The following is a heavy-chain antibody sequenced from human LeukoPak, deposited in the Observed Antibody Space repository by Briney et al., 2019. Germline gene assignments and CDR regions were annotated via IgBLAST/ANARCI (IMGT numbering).Heavy chain of an antibody. Sequence: GASVKVSCRASGGTFSSYALSWVRQAPGQGLEWMGGIIPIFGTANYAQKFQGRVTITADESTSTAYMELSSLRSEDTAVYYCAAAVPAVMGYFDYWGQGTLVTVSS. D-gene: IGHD2-2*01. CDR1: GGTFSSYA. V-gene: IGHV1-69*13. CDR2: IIPIFGTA. CDR3: AAAVPAVMGYFDY. J-gene: IGHJ4*02.